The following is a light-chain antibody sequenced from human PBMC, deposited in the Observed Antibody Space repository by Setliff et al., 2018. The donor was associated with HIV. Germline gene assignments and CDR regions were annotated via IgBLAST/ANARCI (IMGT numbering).Light chain of an antibody. V-gene: IGKV3-20*01. CDR2: GAS. CDR1: QTITNNY. CDR3: HQYGGSPFT. J-gene: IGKJ5*01. Sequence: EIILTQSPGTLSLSPGERATLSCRASQTITNNYLAWYQLKPGQAPRLLVFGASGRVTGIPGRFSGSGSGADFALIITRVEPEDFAVYYCHQYGGSPFTFGQGTRLEIK.